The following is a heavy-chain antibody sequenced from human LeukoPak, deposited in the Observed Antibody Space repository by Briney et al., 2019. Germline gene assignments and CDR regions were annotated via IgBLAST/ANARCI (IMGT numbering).Heavy chain of an antibody. CDR1: GYTFTSYG. Sequence: ASVKVSCKASGYTFTSYGISWVGQAPGQGREGMGWISAYNGNTNYAQKLQGRVTMTTDTSTSTAYMELRSLRSDDTAVYYCARDLSGIAVAGTLDYWGQGTLVTVSS. D-gene: IGHD6-19*01. CDR2: ISAYNGNT. V-gene: IGHV1-18*01. J-gene: IGHJ4*02. CDR3: ARDLSGIAVAGTLDY.